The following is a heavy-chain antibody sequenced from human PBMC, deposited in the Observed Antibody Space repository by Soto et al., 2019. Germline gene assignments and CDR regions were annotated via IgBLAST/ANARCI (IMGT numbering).Heavy chain of an antibody. Sequence: QVQLVQSGAEVKKPGASVKVSCTASGYTITGYFIHWVRQAPGQGLEWMGWLDPNSGSTNYAQKIKGRITMTREKSINTAYMDLSSLTSDDTAVYYCARAPAGFSTTWYEWFDPWGQGTLVTVSS. V-gene: IGHV1-2*02. CDR1: GYTITGYF. CDR2: LDPNSGST. J-gene: IGHJ5*02. D-gene: IGHD6-13*01. CDR3: ARAPAGFSTTWYEWFDP.